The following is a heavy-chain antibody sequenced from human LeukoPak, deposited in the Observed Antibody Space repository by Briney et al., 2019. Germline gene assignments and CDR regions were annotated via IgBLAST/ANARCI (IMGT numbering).Heavy chain of an antibody. Sequence: GGSLRLSCAASGFTFNDYYMSWIRQTPGKGLEWMTVISSDGGAKFYADSVKGRFTISRDNSKNTVYLQMNSLRAEDSAVYYCAKEGCSGACSEDYFDNWGQGTLVTVAS. V-gene: IGHV3-30*18. CDR2: ISSDGGAK. D-gene: IGHD2-21*02. CDR3: AKEGCSGACSEDYFDN. CDR1: GFTFNDYY. J-gene: IGHJ4*02.